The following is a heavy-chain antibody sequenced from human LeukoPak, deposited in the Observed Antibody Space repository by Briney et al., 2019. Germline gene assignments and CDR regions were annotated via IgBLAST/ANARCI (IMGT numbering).Heavy chain of an antibody. V-gene: IGHV1-24*01. J-gene: IGHJ4*02. Sequence: GASVKVSCKVSGYTLTELSMHWVRQAPGKGLEWMGGFDPEDGETIYAQKFQGRVTMTEDTSTDTAYMELSSLRSDDTAVYYCARDRGSDSGYASHDYWGQGTLVTVSS. CDR3: ARDRGSDSGYASHDY. CDR2: FDPEDGET. D-gene: IGHD5-12*01. CDR1: GYTLTELS.